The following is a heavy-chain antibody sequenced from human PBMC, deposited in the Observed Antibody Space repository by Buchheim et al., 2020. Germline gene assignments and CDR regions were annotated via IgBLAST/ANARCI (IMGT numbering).Heavy chain of an antibody. Sequence: EVQLVESGGGLVQPGGSLRLSCAASGFTLSSYSMNWVRQAPGKGLEWVSYITHTSGTIYYADSVKGRFTISRDNAKNSLYPQMNSLRGEDTAVYYCARVRSGYYVDYWGQGTL. CDR3: ARVRSGYYVDY. V-gene: IGHV3-48*01. J-gene: IGHJ4*02. D-gene: IGHD3-3*01. CDR1: GFTLSSYS. CDR2: ITHTSGTI.